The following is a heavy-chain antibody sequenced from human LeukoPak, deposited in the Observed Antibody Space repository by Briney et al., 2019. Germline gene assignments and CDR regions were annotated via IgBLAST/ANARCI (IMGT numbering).Heavy chain of an antibody. CDR2: ISYDAGKT. CDR1: GFTFSNFA. V-gene: IGHV3-30*04. D-gene: IGHD3-10*01. Sequence: PGRSLRLSCAASGFTFSNFAMHWVRQAPGKGLEWVAGISYDAGKTYYADSVRGRFIISRDTSKNTLYLQMNGLRAEDTAVYYCARDSGRSATYFNYWGQGTLVTVSS. J-gene: IGHJ4*02. CDR3: ARDSGRSATYFNY.